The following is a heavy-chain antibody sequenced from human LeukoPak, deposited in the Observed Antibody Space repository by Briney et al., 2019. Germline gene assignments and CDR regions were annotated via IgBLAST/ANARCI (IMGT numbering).Heavy chain of an antibody. V-gene: IGHV1-18*01. Sequence: ASVKVSCTASGYTFTSSGLSWVRQAPGQGLEWMGWINPYNGNTNYAQKLQVRVTMTTDTSTTTAYMELRSLRSDDTAVYYCARDRDHSLDYWGQGTLVTVSS. CDR2: INPYNGNT. CDR1: GYTFTSSG. CDR3: ARDRDHSLDY. J-gene: IGHJ4*02. D-gene: IGHD3-10*01.